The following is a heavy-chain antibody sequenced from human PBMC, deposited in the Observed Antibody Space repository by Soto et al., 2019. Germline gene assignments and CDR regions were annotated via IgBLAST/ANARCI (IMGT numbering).Heavy chain of an antibody. J-gene: IGHJ5*02. CDR1: GYTFTSYG. CDR2: ISAYNGNT. CDR3: ARVRGIAVAGARLWFDP. Sequence: QVQLVQSGAEVKKPGASVTVSCKASGYTFTSYGISWVRQAPGQGLEWMGWISAYNGNTNYAQKLQGRVTMTTDTSTSTAYMELRSLRSDDTAVYYCARVRGIAVAGARLWFDPWGQGTLVSVSS. D-gene: IGHD6-19*01. V-gene: IGHV1-18*04.